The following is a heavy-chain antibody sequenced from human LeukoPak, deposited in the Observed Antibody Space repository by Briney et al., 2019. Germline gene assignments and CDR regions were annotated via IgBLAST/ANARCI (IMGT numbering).Heavy chain of an antibody. J-gene: IGHJ4*02. D-gene: IGHD6-6*01. Sequence: PSETLSLTCPVSGGSISSGGYYWSWIRQHPGKGLEWIGYIYYSGSTYYDPSLKSRVTISVDTSKNQFSPKLSSVTAADTAVYYCARDLGIAARPGGFDYWGQGTLVTVSS. CDR1: GGSISSGGYY. CDR3: ARDLGIAARPGGFDY. V-gene: IGHV4-31*03. CDR2: IYYSGST.